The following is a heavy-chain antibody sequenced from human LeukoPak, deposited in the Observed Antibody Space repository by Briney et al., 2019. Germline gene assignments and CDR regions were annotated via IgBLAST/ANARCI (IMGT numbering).Heavy chain of an antibody. Sequence: GGSLTLSCAASGFTFSNYAMSWVLRAPGKGPEWVSAISGGGGSTHYADSVKGRFTISRDNSKNTLYLQMNSLRAEDTAVYYCAKGRSYLDAFDIWGQGTMVTVSS. CDR3: AKGRSYLDAFDI. J-gene: IGHJ3*02. CDR1: GFTFSNYA. CDR2: ISGGGGST. V-gene: IGHV3-23*01. D-gene: IGHD1-26*01.